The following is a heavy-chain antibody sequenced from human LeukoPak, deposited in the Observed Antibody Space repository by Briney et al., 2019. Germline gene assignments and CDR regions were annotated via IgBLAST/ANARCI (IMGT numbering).Heavy chain of an antibody. V-gene: IGHV3-74*01. CDR1: GFTFSTFW. Sequence: GSLRLSCATSGFTFSTFWMHWVRQAPGKGLVWVSRINHDGSSTNYADSVKGRFTISRDNAKNSLYLQLNSLRAEDTAVYYCARSLVVGATYPYHWGQGTLVTVSS. D-gene: IGHD1-26*01. CDR3: ARSLVVGATYPYH. CDR2: INHDGSST. J-gene: IGHJ5*02.